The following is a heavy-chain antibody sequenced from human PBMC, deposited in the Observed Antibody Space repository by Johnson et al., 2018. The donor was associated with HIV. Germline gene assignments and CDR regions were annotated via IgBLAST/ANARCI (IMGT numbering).Heavy chain of an antibody. CDR3: ARVVAFGWELNDAFDI. V-gene: IGHV3-30-3*01. J-gene: IGHJ3*02. CDR2: ISYDGSNI. D-gene: IGHD1-26*01. CDR1: GFTLSDSA. Sequence: QVLLVESGGGLVQPGGSLRLSCAASGFTLSDSALHWVRQAPGKGLEWVAVISYDGSNILYADSVKGRFTISRDNSKNTLYLQMNSLRGEDTALYYCARVVAFGWELNDAFDIWGQGTMVTVSS.